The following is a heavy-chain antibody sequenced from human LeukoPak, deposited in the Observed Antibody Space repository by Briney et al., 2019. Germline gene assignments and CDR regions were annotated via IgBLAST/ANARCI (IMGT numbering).Heavy chain of an antibody. D-gene: IGHD1-26*01. CDR3: ARDRLVVGATGGLRPTGY. J-gene: IGHJ4*02. Sequence: ASVNVSCKASGYTFTSYGISWVRQAPGQGLEWMGWISAYNGNTNYAQKLQGRVTMTTDTSTSTAYMELRSLRSDDTAVYYCARDRLVVGATGGLRPTGYWGQGTLVTVSS. CDR2: ISAYNGNT. V-gene: IGHV1-18*01. CDR1: GYTFTSYG.